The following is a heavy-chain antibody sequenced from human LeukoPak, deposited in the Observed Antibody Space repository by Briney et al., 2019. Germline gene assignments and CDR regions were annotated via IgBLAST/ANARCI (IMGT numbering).Heavy chain of an antibody. J-gene: IGHJ4*02. CDR3: ARFSWERPRRFDY. CDR1: GGSISSYY. D-gene: IGHD1-26*01. V-gene: IGHV4-59*12. CDR2: IYYSGST. Sequence: SETLSLTCTVSGGSISSYYWSWIRQPPGKGLEWIGYIYYSGSTNYNPSLKSRVTISVDTSKNQFSLKLSSVTAADTAVYYCARFSWERPRRFDYWGQGTLVTVSS.